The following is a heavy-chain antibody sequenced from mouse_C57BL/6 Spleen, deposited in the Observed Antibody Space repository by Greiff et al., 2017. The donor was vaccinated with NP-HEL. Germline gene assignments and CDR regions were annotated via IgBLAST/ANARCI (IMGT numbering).Heavy chain of an antibody. V-gene: IGHV2-6-1*01. CDR2: IWSDGST. CDR1: GFSLTSYG. D-gene: IGHD3-3*01. Sequence: VNLVESGPGLVAPSQSLSITCTVSGFSLTSYGVHWVRQPPGKGLEWLVVIWSDGSTTYNSALKSRLSISKDNSKSQVFLKMNSLQTDDTAMYYCDRHGGGTGYFDVWGTGTTVTVSS. J-gene: IGHJ1*03. CDR3: DRHGGGTGYFDV.